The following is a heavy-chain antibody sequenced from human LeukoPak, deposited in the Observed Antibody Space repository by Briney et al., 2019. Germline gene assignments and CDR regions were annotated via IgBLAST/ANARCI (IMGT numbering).Heavy chain of an antibody. CDR2: ISSSSSYT. CDR3: ARDNVAAPTSLDY. D-gene: IGHD6-6*01. J-gene: IGHJ4*02. V-gene: IGHV3-21*01. Sequence: GGSLRLSCAASGFTFSSYSMNWVRQAPGKGLEWVSSISSSSSYTYYADSVKGRFTISRDNAKNSLYLQMNSLRAEDTAVYYCARDNVAAPTSLDYWGQGTLVTVSS. CDR1: GFTFSSYS.